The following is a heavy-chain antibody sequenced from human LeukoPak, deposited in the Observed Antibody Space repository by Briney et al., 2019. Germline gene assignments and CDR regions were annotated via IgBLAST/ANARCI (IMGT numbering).Heavy chain of an antibody. J-gene: IGHJ4*02. CDR2: IYSGGST. D-gene: IGHD6-19*01. Sequence: GGSLRLSCAASGFTFSSYAMSWVRQAPGKGLEWVSVIYSGGSTYYADSVKGRFTISRDNSKNTLYLQMNSLRAEDTAVYYCARDRGVAGNFDYWGQGTLVTVSS. V-gene: IGHV3-53*01. CDR1: GFTFSSYA. CDR3: ARDRGVAGNFDY.